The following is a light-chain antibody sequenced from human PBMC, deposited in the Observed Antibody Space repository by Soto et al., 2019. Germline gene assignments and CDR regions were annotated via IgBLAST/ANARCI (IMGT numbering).Light chain of an antibody. CDR1: IRDVGGYNY. CDR2: DVS. Sequence: SAPSLPASVSGSPGQSIANSATGTIRDVGGYNYVSWYQQHPGKAPKLMIYDVSNRPSGVSNRFSGSNSGNTASLTISGLQAGDEADYYCSSYTSSSTYVFGTGTKVT. CDR3: SSYTSSSTYV. J-gene: IGLJ1*01. V-gene: IGLV2-14*03.